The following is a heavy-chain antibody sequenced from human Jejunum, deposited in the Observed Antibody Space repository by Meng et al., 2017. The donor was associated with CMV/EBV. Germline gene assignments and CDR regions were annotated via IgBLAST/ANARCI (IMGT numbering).Heavy chain of an antibody. J-gene: IGHJ5*02. V-gene: IGHV4-39*07. CDR3: ARVKYGSTNWVDP. Sequence: VSISTTGSYWGGFRQPPGKVLEWVGNLFFPGITFSNPSLKRRVTISADTSTNQFSLKLSSVTAADTAMYYCARVKYGSTNWVDPWGQGTLVTVSS. D-gene: IGHD3-10*01. CDR1: VSISTTGSY. CDR2: LFFPGIT.